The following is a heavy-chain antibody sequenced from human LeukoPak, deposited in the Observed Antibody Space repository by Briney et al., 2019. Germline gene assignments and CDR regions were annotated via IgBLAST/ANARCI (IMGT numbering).Heavy chain of an antibody. D-gene: IGHD2-2*01. CDR2: IRYDGSNK. Sequence: PGGSLRLSCAASGFTFSSYGMHWVRQAPGKGLEWVAIIRYDGSNKYYADSVKGRFTISRDNSKNTLYLQMNSLRAEDTAVYYCAKDSRKRIVVVAAAPTPPRDWGQGTLVTVSS. CDR3: AKDSRKRIVVVAAAPTPPRD. CDR1: GFTFSSYG. V-gene: IGHV3-30*02. J-gene: IGHJ4*02.